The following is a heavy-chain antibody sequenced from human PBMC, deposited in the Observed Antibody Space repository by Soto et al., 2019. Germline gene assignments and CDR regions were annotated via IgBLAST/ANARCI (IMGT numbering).Heavy chain of an antibody. D-gene: IGHD2-15*01. CDR3: TRDLRLRGDYYYYGRDV. Sequence: QVQLVESGGGVVQPGRSLRLSCAASGFTFSSYAMHWVRQAPGKGMEWVAVISYDGSNKYYADSVKGRFTISRDNSKNTLYLQMNSRRAADTAVYYCTRDLRLRGDYYYYGRDVWGQGTTVTVSS. CDR2: ISYDGSNK. V-gene: IGHV3-30*14. J-gene: IGHJ6*02. CDR1: GFTFSSYA.